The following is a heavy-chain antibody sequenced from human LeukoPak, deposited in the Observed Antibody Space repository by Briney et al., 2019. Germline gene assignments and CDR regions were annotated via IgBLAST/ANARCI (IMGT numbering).Heavy chain of an antibody. D-gene: IGHD1-7*01. CDR3: ARAGTTWTYYYYYMDV. Sequence: ASVKVSCKASGYTFTDYYMHWVRQAPGQGLEWMGWINPDSGGTNYAQKFQGRVTITADKSTSTAYMELSSLRSEDTAVYYCARAGTTWTYYYYYMDVWGKGTTVTVSS. V-gene: IGHV1-2*02. CDR1: GYTFTDYY. J-gene: IGHJ6*03. CDR2: INPDSGGT.